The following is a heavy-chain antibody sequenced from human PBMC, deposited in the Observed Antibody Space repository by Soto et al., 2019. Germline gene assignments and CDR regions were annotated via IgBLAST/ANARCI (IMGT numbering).Heavy chain of an antibody. CDR2: VSASGLNT. D-gene: IGHD1-1*01. CDR3: ANELPRRTAGYCFDY. Sequence: EVQLLESGGKLVQPGGSLTLSCAASGFTFSTYAMAWVRQAPGKGLEWVSGVSASGLNTDYAHPVKGRFYISRDNSKNTECLHMNSRRAEDTASYYCANELPRRTAGYCFDYWGQGTPVTVSS. CDR1: GFTFSTYA. V-gene: IGHV3-23*01. J-gene: IGHJ4*02.